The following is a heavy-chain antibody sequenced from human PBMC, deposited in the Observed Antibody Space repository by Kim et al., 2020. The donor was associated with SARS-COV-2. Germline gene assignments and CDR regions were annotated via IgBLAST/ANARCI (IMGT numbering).Heavy chain of an antibody. CDR2: VNDIGTVM. Sequence: GGSLRLSCAVSGLRFSSYELNWVRQAPGKGLEWLSYVNDIGTVMHYADSVEGRFTMSKDNARNSVYLQMNDLRAEDTAVYYCASKPYGEDRCFDYWGQGT. D-gene: IGHD3-10*01. CDR3: ASKPYGEDRCFDY. CDR1: GLRFSSYE. V-gene: IGHV3-48*03. J-gene: IGHJ4*02.